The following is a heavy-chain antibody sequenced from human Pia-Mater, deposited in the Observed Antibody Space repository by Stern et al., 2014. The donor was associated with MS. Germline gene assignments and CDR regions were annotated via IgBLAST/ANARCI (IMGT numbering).Heavy chain of an antibody. CDR2: IYYSGST. D-gene: IGHD5-18*01. J-gene: IGHJ4*02. CDR3: DGYASWVDY. CDR1: GGSISSSSYY. V-gene: IGHV4-39*01. Sequence: QVQLQESGPGLVKPSETLSLTCTVSGGSISSSSYYWGWIRQPPGKGLEGIGSIYYSGSTYYNTSLKRRVNISVDTSTKQLSLKLSSVTAADTAVYYCDGYASWVDYWGQGTLVTVSS.